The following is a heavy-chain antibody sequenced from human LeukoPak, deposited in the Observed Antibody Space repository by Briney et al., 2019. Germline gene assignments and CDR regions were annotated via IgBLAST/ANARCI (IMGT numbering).Heavy chain of an antibody. J-gene: IGHJ4*02. CDR3: AKWGGYGHGIDF. Sequence: SGGSLRLSCATSGFSLADYTLHWVRQVPGKAMEWLSLITRDGYSTFYADSVKGRFTISRDNSKNTLYLQMNSLRDEDTAVYYCAKWGGYGHGIDFWGQGTLVTVSS. V-gene: IGHV3-43*01. CDR1: GFSLADYT. CDR2: ITRDGYST. D-gene: IGHD3-16*01.